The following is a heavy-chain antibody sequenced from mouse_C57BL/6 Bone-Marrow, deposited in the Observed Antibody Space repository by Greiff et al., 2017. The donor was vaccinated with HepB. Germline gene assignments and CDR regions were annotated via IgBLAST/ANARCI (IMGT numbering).Heavy chain of an antibody. D-gene: IGHD3-3*01. Sequence: VQLQQSGPELVKPGASVKISCKASGYTFTDYYMNWVKQSHGKSLEWIGDINPNNGGTSYNQKFKGKATLTVDKSSSTAYMELRSLTSEDSAVYYCATEGPIRWRFAYWGQGTLVTVSA. CDR1: GYTFTDYY. CDR3: ATEGPIRWRFAY. CDR2: INPNNGGT. V-gene: IGHV1-26*01. J-gene: IGHJ3*01.